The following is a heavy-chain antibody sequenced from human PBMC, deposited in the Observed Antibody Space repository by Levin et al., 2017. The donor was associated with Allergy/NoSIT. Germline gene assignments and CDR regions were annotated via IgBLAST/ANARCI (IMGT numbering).Heavy chain of an antibody. J-gene: IGHJ3*02. V-gene: IGHV3-7*01. CDR2: IKQDGSEK. CDR1: GFTFSNYW. CDR3: ARSQWLPYDTFDI. D-gene: IGHD6-19*01. Sequence: PGGSLRLSCAASGFTFSNYWMGWVRQAPGKGLEWVASIKQDGSEKDYVDSVKGRFTVSRDNAKNALYVQMNSLRGEDTAVYYCARSQWLPYDTFDIWGQGTMVTVSS.